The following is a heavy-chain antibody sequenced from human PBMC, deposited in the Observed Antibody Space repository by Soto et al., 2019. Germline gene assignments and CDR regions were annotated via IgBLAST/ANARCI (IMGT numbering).Heavy chain of an antibody. V-gene: IGHV4-34*01. CDR2: INHSGST. D-gene: IGHD6-13*01. CDR3: ARDGEARSSWAHRDCGMDV. J-gene: IGHJ6*04. Sequence: SETLSLTWCVYGGSFSGYCGSWTRQPPGKGLEWIGEINHSGSTNYNPSLKSRVTISVDTSKNQFSLKLSSVTAADTAVYYCARDGEARSSWAHRDCGMDVSGKGTTLNV. CDR1: GGSFSGYC.